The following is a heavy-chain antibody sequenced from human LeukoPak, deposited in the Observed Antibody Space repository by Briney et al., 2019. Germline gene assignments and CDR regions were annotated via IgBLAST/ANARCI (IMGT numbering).Heavy chain of an antibody. D-gene: IGHD4-17*01. J-gene: IGHJ4*02. Sequence: PSETLSLTCAVYGGSFSGYYWSWIRQPPGKGLEWIGEINHSGSTNYNPPLKSRVTISVDTSKNQFSLKLSSVTAADTAVYYCARINTSGGDYVFDYWGQGTLVTVSS. CDR1: GGSFSGYY. CDR2: INHSGST. CDR3: ARINTSGGDYVFDY. V-gene: IGHV4-34*01.